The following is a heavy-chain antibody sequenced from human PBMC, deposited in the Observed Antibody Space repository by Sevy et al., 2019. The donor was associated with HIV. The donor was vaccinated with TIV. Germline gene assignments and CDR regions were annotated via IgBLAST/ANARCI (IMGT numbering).Heavy chain of an antibody. D-gene: IGHD6-13*01. Sequence: GGSLRLSCAASGFTFSSYRMHWVRQAPGKGLVWVSRINSDGSSTSYADSVKGRFTISRDNAKNTLYLQMNSLRAEDTAVYYCARVTGSSSPNYYYYYMDVWGKGTTVTVSS. J-gene: IGHJ6*03. V-gene: IGHV3-74*01. CDR3: ARVTGSSSPNYYYYYMDV. CDR1: GFTFSSYR. CDR2: INSDGSST.